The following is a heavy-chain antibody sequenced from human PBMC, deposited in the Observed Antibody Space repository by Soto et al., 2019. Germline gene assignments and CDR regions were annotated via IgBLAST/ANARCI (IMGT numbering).Heavy chain of an antibody. CDR3: VRSRQMESGNDYGLDV. J-gene: IGHJ6*02. Sequence: QVQLQESGSGLVKPSQSLSLTCTVSGVSLNTADTWWSWIRQSPGKGLEFIGYYHSGGSTYYDASVKSGVILSAGTSNSRFSLKLRCGTVADRGVYFCVRSRQMESGNDYGLDVWGQGTTVTVSS. V-gene: IGHV4-30-4*01. D-gene: IGHD1-1*01. CDR2: YHSGGST. CDR1: GVSLNTADTW.